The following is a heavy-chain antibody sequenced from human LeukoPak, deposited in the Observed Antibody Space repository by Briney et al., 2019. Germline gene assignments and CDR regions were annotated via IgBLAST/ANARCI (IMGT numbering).Heavy chain of an antibody. CDR3: ATEVTFGGGSWFDP. Sequence: PSETLSLTCTVSGYSISSGYYWGWIRQPPGKGLEWIGSIYYSGSTYYNPSLKSRVTISVDTSKNQFSLKLSSVTAADTAVYYCATEVTFGGGSWFDPWGQGTLVTVSS. V-gene: IGHV4-38-2*02. CDR1: GYSISSGYY. J-gene: IGHJ5*02. D-gene: IGHD3-16*01. CDR2: IYYSGST.